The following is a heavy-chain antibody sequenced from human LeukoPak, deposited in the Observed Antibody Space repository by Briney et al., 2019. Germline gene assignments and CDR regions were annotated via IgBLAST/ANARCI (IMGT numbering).Heavy chain of an antibody. Sequence: PSETLSLTCTVSGGSINNGGYYWSWIRQHPGKGLEWIGYVYYSGSSYYNPSLRSRVTISVDTSKNHFSLKLSSVTATDTAVYYCARNRDGYNSFDYWGQGTLVTVSS. V-gene: IGHV4-31*03. J-gene: IGHJ4*02. CDR2: VYYSGSS. CDR1: GGSINNGGYY. D-gene: IGHD5-24*01. CDR3: ARNRDGYNSFDY.